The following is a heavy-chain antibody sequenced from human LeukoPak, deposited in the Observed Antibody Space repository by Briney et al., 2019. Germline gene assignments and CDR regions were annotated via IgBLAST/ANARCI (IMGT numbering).Heavy chain of an antibody. CDR1: GFTFSNYA. CDR2: ISSDGSDN. V-gene: IGHV3-30*04. Sequence: GGSLRLSCAASGFTFSNYAMHWVRQAPGKGLEWVAVISSDGSDNYYADSVKGRFTISRDNSKNTLYLQMNSLKTEDTAVYYCAGTHCGGDCYSWAFDYWGQGTLVTVSS. J-gene: IGHJ4*02. D-gene: IGHD2-21*02. CDR3: AGTHCGGDCYSWAFDY.